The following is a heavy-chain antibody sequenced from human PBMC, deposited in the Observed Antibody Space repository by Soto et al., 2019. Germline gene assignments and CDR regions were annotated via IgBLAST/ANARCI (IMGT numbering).Heavy chain of an antibody. D-gene: IGHD2-15*01. Sequence: ASVKVSCKASGYTFTSYAMHWVRQAPGQRLEWMGWINAGNGNTKYSQKFQGRVTITRDTSASTAYMELSSLRSEDTAVYYCARDEFSGLGYCSGGSCYSPAFDYWGQGTLVTVSS. J-gene: IGHJ4*02. CDR2: INAGNGNT. CDR1: GYTFTSYA. V-gene: IGHV1-3*01. CDR3: ARDEFSGLGYCSGGSCYSPAFDY.